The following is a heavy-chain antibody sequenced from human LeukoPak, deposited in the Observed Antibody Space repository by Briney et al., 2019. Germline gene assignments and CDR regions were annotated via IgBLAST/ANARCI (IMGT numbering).Heavy chain of an antibody. CDR1: GFTFSDYY. CDR3: ARDSSGWYSFDY. J-gene: IGHJ4*02. Sequence: GGSLRLSCAASGFTFSDYYTSWIRQAPGKGGEGVSYISSSSSYTNYADSVKGRFTISRDNAKNSLYLQMNSLRAEDTAVYYCARDSSGWYSFDYWGQGTLVTVSS. D-gene: IGHD6-19*01. V-gene: IGHV3-11*06. CDR2: ISSSSSYT.